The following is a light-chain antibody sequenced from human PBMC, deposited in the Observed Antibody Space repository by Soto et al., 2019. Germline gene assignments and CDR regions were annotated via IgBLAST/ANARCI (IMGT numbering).Light chain of an antibody. CDR2: AAS. CDR1: QGISSW. J-gene: IGKJ1*01. CDR3: QQANSFPWT. Sequence: TQSRDTLSLSPGETATLFCRASQGISSWLAWYQQKPGKAPKLLIYAASSLQSGVPSRFSGSGSGTDFTLTISSLQPEDFATYYCQQANSFPWTFGQGTKVDI. V-gene: IGKV1-12*01.